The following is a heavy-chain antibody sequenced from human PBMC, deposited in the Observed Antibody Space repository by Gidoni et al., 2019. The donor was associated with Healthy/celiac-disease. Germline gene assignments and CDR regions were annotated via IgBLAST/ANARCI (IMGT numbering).Heavy chain of an antibody. V-gene: IGHV3-15*01. Sequence: EVQLVESGGGLVKPGGSLRLSCAASGFTFSNAWMSWVRQAPGKGLEWVGRIKSKTDGGTTDYAAPVKGRFTISRDDSKNTLYLQMNSLKTEDTAVYYCTTSGSSYPGYYDFWSGYYPDAFDIWGQGTMVTVSS. J-gene: IGHJ3*02. CDR1: GFTFSNAW. D-gene: IGHD3-3*01. CDR3: TTSGSSYPGYYDFWSGYYPDAFDI. CDR2: IKSKTDGGTT.